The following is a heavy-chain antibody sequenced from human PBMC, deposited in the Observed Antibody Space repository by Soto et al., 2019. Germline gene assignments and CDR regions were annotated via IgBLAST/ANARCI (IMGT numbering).Heavy chain of an antibody. J-gene: IGHJ4*02. CDR2: ISSSSSYI. Sequence: EVQLVESGGGLVKPGGSLRLSCAASGFTFSSYSMNWVRQAPGKGLEWVSSISSSSSYIYYADSVKGRFTISRDNAKNSMYLQMNNLRAEDTAVYYCARRIAVAGNLDYWGQGTLVTVSS. D-gene: IGHD6-19*01. V-gene: IGHV3-21*01. CDR1: GFTFSSYS. CDR3: ARRIAVAGNLDY.